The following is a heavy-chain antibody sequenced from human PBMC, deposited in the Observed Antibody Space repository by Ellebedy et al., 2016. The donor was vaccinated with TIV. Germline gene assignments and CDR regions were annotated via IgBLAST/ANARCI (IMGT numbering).Heavy chain of an antibody. V-gene: IGHV3-11*01. CDR3: ARDGARYYYDSSGSNFDY. CDR2: ISSSGSTI. D-gene: IGHD3-22*01. CDR1: GFTFSDYY. J-gene: IGHJ4*02. Sequence: GESLKISXAASGFTFSDYYMSWIRQAPGKGLEWVSYISSSGSTIYYADSVKGRFTISRDNAKNSLYLQMNSLRAEDTAVYYCARDGARYYYDSSGSNFDYWGQGTLVTVSS.